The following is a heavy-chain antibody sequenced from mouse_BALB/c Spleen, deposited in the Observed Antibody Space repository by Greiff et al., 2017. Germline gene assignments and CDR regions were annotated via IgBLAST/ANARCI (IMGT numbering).Heavy chain of an antibody. CDR3: ARGQYGNYGGY. CDR2: INSNGGST. V-gene: IGHV5-6-3*01. D-gene: IGHD2-10*02. CDR1: GFTFSSYG. J-gene: IGHJ2*01. Sequence: EVKLVESGGGLVQPGGSLKLSCAASGFTFSSYGMSWVRQTPDKRLELVATINSNGGSTYYPDSVKGRFTISRDNAKNTLYLQMSSLKSEDTAMYYCARGQYGNYGGYWGQGTTLTVSS.